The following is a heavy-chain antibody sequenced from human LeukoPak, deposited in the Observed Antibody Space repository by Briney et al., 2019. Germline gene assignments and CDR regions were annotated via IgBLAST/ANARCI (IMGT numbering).Heavy chain of an antibody. D-gene: IGHD1-26*01. CDR2: IYYSGST. V-gene: IGHV4-59*01. CDR3: ARGRYSGSYRYYFDY. CDR1: GGSISSYY. Sequence: PSETLSLTCTVSGGSISSYYWSWIRQPPGKGLEWIGYIYYSGSTNYNPSLKSRVTISVDTSKNQFSLKLSSVTAADTTVYYCARGRYSGSYRYYFDYWGQGTLVTVSS. J-gene: IGHJ4*02.